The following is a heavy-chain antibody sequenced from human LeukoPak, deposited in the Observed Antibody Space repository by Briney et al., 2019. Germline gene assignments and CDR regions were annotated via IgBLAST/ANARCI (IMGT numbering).Heavy chain of an antibody. D-gene: IGHD3-22*01. V-gene: IGHV3-33*01. CDR1: GFTFSSYG. Sequence: GRSLRLSCAASGFTFSSYGMHWVRQAPGKGLEWVAVIWYDGSNKYYADSVKGRFTISRDNSKNTLYLQMNSLRAEDTAVYYCARGPKSITMIVVVTPIDYWGQGTLVTVSS. CDR3: ARGPKSITMIVVVTPIDY. CDR2: IWYDGSNK. J-gene: IGHJ4*02.